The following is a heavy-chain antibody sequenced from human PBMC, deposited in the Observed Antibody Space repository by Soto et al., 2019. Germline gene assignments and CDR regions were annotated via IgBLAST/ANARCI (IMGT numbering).Heavy chain of an antibody. CDR2: INSDGSRT. CDR1: GFSLSGYW. CDR3: TRAFLPGNY. V-gene: IGHV3-74*01. J-gene: IGHJ4*02. D-gene: IGHD2-21*01. Sequence: EVQLVESGGGVVQPGGSLKLSCAASGFSLSGYWMHWVRQAPGKGLVWVSRINSDGSRTDYADSVKGRFTISRDNAKNTLSLQMNSLRAEDTAVYYCTRAFLPGNYWGQGTLVTVSS.